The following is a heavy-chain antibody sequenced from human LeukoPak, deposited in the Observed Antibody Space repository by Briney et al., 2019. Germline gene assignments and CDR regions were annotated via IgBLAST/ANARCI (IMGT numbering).Heavy chain of an antibody. D-gene: IGHD3-22*01. V-gene: IGHV4-39*01. Sequence: SETLSLTCTVSGGSISSSSYYWGWIRQPPGKGLEWIGSIYYSGSTYYNPSLKSRVTISVDTSKNQFSLKLSSVTAADTAVYYCARHEDDSSGLDYGGQETLVTVSS. J-gene: IGHJ4*02. CDR3: ARHEDDSSGLDY. CDR2: IYYSGST. CDR1: GGSISSSSYY.